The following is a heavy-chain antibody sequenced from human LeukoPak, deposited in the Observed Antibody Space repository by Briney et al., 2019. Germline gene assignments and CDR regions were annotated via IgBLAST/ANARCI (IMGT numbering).Heavy chain of an antibody. J-gene: IGHJ4*02. Sequence: GGSLRLSCAASGFTFSSYGMHWVRQAPGKGLEWVAVISYDGSNKYYADSVKGRFTISRDNSKNTLYLQMNSLRAEDTAVYYCAKESVVVPPSIDYWGQGTLVTVSS. CDR2: ISYDGSNK. V-gene: IGHV3-30*18. CDR1: GFTFSSYG. CDR3: AKESVVVPPSIDY. D-gene: IGHD2-2*01.